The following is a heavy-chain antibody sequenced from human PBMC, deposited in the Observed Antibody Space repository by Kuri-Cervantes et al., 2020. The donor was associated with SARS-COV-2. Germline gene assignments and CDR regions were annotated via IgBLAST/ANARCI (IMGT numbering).Heavy chain of an antibody. D-gene: IGHD3-10*01. CDR3: AREITYYYGSGSMGGWFDP. CDR1: GGSISSYY. J-gene: IGHJ5*02. CDR2: IYYSGST. Sequence: GSLRLSCTVSGGSISSYYWSWIRQPPGKGLEWIGYIYYSGSTNYNPSLKSRVTISVDTSKNQFSLKLSSVTAADTAVYYCAREITYYYGSGSMGGWFDPWGQGNLVNVSS. V-gene: IGHV4-59*01.